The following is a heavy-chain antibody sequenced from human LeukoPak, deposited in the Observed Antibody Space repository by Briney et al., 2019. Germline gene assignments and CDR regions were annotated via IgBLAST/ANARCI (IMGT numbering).Heavy chain of an antibody. D-gene: IGHD3-3*01. CDR2: INHSGST. CDR1: GGSFSGYY. J-gene: IGHJ4*02. CDR3: ARTFRESYYDFWSGYSTLDY. V-gene: IGHV4-34*01. Sequence: SETLSLTCAVYGGSFSGYYWSWLRQPPEKGLEWIGEINHSGSTNYNPSLKSRVTISVDTSKNQFSLKLSSVTAADTAVYYCARTFRESYYDFWSGYSTLDYWGQGTLVTVSS.